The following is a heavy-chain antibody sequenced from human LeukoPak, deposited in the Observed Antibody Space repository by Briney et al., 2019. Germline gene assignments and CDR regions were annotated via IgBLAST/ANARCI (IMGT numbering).Heavy chain of an antibody. D-gene: IGHD5-12*01. J-gene: IGHJ2*01. CDR3: ARGFGGSDGWYWYFDL. V-gene: IGHV1-8*01. CDR2: MNPNSCNT. CDR1: GYTFTSYY. Sequence: GASVKLFCKSSGYTFTSYYINWVRQASGQGREWMVWMNPNSCNTGYAQKFQGRVTMTRNTSKSTAYMELSSLRSEDTAVYYCARGFGGSDGWYWYFDLWGRGTLVTVSS.